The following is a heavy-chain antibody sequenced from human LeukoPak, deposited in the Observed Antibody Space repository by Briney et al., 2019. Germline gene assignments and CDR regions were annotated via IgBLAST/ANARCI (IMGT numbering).Heavy chain of an antibody. CDR3: AREGYRSTFPRDDAFDI. CDR1: GYTFTNYG. D-gene: IGHD6-19*01. Sequence: ASVKVSCKASGYTFTNYGISWVRQAPGQGLEWMAWISAYNGNTNYAQKLQGRVTMTTDTSTSTAYMELRSLRSDDTAVYYCAREGYRSTFPRDDAFDIWGQGTRVTVSS. V-gene: IGHV1-18*01. J-gene: IGHJ3*02. CDR2: ISAYNGNT.